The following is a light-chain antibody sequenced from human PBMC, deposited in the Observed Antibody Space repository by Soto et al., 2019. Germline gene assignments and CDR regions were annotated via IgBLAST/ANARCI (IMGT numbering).Light chain of an antibody. CDR2: KAS. Sequence: DIQLTHSPSTLSASIGDRVTITCRASQSIGSWLAWYQQRPGKAPNVLIYKASNLERGVPSRFSGSGSGTEFTLTITSLQPEDFATYYCQQLNSFPITFGQGTRLENK. V-gene: IGKV1-5*03. CDR3: QQLNSFPIT. J-gene: IGKJ5*01. CDR1: QSIGSW.